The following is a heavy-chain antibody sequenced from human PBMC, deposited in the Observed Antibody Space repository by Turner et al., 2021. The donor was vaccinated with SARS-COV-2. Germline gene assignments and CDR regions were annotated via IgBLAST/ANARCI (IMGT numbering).Heavy chain of an antibody. CDR1: GGPFSGANW. D-gene: IGHD2-21*01. Sequence: QVHLQESGPGLVRPSGTLSITCTVSGGPFSGANWWNWVRQAPGKGLEWIGEIHHYGGTNYNPSLKSRVSISLDDSKRQFSLILNSATAADTAVYYCARGGGYCLYYWGQCMLVTVSS. CDR3: ARGGGYCLYY. J-gene: IGHJ4*02. CDR2: IHHYGGT. V-gene: IGHV4-4*02.